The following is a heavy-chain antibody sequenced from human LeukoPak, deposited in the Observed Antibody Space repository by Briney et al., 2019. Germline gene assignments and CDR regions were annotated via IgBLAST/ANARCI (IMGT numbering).Heavy chain of an antibody. CDR3: ARDAGDILTGYFSYYFDY. CDR2: ISSSGSTI. Sequence: TGGSLRLSCAASGFTFDDYGMSWVRQAPGKGLEWVSYISSSGSTIYYADSVKGRFTISRDNAKNSLYLQMNSLRAEDTAVYYCARDAGDILTGYFSYYFDYWGQGTLVTVSS. D-gene: IGHD3-9*01. J-gene: IGHJ4*02. CDR1: GFTFDDYG. V-gene: IGHV3-11*04.